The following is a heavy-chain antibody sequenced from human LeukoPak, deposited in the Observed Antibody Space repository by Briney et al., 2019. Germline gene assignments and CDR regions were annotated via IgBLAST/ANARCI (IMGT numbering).Heavy chain of an antibody. J-gene: IGHJ4*02. CDR2: IWHDGSNK. V-gene: IGHV3-33*01. CDR1: GFTFSSYG. CDR3: ALGSSGWYDGY. D-gene: IGHD6-19*01. Sequence: GRSLRLSCAASGFTFSSYGMHWVRQAPGKGLEWVAVIWHDGSNKYYADSVKGRFTISRGNSKNTLYLQMNSLRAEDTAVYYCALGSSGWYDGYWGQGTLVTVSS.